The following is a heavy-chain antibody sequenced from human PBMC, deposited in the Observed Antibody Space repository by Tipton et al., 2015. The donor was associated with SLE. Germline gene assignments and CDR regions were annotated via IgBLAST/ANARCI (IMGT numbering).Heavy chain of an antibody. CDR3: ARQLGWGDPFAFDY. Sequence: TLSLTCTVSGGSISSSGYYWVWIRQPPGKGLEWIGYSSYSGSTRYNPSLESRVTISLDTSRSHFSLKLGSVTAADTAIYYCARQLGWGDPFAFDYWDQGTLVTVSS. D-gene: IGHD2-21*02. CDR2: SSYSGST. J-gene: IGHJ4*02. V-gene: IGHV4-61*05. CDR1: GGSISSSGYY.